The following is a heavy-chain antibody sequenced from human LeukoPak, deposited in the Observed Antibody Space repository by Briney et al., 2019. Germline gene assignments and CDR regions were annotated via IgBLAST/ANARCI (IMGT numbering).Heavy chain of an antibody. J-gene: IGHJ6*03. CDR1: GGTFSSYA. Sequence: ASVKVSCKASGGTFSSYAISWVRQAPGQGLEWMGGIIPIFGTANYAQKFQGRVTITTDESTSTAYMELSSLRSEDTAVYYCARGKLDPIFDSYYMDVWGKGTTVTVSS. D-gene: IGHD3-3*02. V-gene: IGHV1-69*05. CDR3: ARGKLDPIFDSYYMDV. CDR2: IIPIFGTA.